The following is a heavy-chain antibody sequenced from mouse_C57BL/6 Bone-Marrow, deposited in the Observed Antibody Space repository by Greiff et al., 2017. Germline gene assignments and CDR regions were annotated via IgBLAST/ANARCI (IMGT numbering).Heavy chain of an antibody. CDR1: GYAFSSSW. Sequence: VKLQESGPELVKPGASVKISCKASGYAFSSSWMNWVKQRPGKGLEWIGRIYPGDGDTNYNGKFKGKATLTADKSSSTAYMQLSSLTSEDSAVYFCASSAQDAMDYWGQGTSVTVSS. CDR2: IYPGDGDT. D-gene: IGHD3-1*01. V-gene: IGHV1-82*01. J-gene: IGHJ4*01. CDR3: ASSAQDAMDY.